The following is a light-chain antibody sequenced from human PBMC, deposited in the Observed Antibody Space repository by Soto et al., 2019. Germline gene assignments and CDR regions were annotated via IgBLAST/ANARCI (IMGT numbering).Light chain of an antibody. J-gene: IGKJ4*01. V-gene: IGKV1-5*03. CDR2: KAS. Sequence: DIQMTQSPSTLSASVGDRVTITCRASQSVSSWLAWYQQRPGNAPNLLIYKASSLESGVPSRFSGSGSGTEFTLTVNSLQPDDFATYYCQQYDSYPLTFGGGTKVDIK. CDR3: QQYDSYPLT. CDR1: QSVSSW.